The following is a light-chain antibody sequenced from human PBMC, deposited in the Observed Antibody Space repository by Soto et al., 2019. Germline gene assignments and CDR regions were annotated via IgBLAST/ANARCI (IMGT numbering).Light chain of an antibody. J-gene: IGLJ3*02. CDR1: SGHSSYA. CDR2: LNSDGSH. CDR3: QTWGTGIPWV. V-gene: IGLV4-69*01. Sequence: QLVLTQSPSASASLGASVKLTCTLSSGHSSYAIAWHQQQPAKGPRYLMKLNSDGSHSKGDGIPDRFSGSSSGAERYLTISGLQSEDEADYYCQTWGTGIPWVFGGGTKLTVL.